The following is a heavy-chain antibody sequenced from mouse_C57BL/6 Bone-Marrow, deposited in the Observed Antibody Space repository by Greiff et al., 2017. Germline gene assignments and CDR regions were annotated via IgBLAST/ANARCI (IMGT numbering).Heavy chain of an antibody. Sequence: QVQLQQPGAELVKPGASVKLSCKASGYTFTSYWMHWVKQRPGRGLEWIGRIDPNSGGTKFNEKFKSKATLTVDTPSSTAYMQLSSLTSEDSAVYYCARGGLLLRWPYYFDYWGQGTTLTVSS. CDR3: ARGGLLLRWPYYFDY. D-gene: IGHD1-1*01. CDR1: GYTFTSYW. V-gene: IGHV1-72*01. J-gene: IGHJ2*01. CDR2: IDPNSGGT.